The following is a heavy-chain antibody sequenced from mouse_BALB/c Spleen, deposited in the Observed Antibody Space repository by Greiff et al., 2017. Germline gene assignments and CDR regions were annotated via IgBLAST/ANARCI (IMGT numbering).Heavy chain of an antibody. CDR3: TRSVRSYYAMDY. CDR1: GYTFTSYY. J-gene: IGHJ4*01. D-gene: IGHD2-14*01. Sequence: VKLQQSGAELVKPGASVKLSCKASGYTFTSYYMYWVKQRPGQGLEWIGEINPSNGGTNFNEKFKSKATLTVDKSSSTSYMQLSSLTSEDSAVYYYTRSVRSYYAMDYWGQGTSVTVSS. V-gene: IGHV1S81*02. CDR2: INPSNGGT.